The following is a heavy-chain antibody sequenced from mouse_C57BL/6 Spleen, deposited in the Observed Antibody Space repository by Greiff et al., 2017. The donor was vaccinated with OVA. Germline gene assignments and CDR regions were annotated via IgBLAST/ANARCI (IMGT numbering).Heavy chain of an antibody. CDR3: TRGSYYSNYDWYFDV. CDR1: GYTFTDYE. D-gene: IGHD2-5*01. CDR2: IDPETGGT. Sequence: QVQLKESGAELVRPGASVTLSCKASGYTFTDYEMHWVKQTPVHGLEWIGAIDPETGGTAYNQKFKGKAILTADKSSSTAYMELRSLTSEDSAVYYCTRGSYYSNYDWYFDVWGTGTTVTVSS. V-gene: IGHV1-15*01. J-gene: IGHJ1*03.